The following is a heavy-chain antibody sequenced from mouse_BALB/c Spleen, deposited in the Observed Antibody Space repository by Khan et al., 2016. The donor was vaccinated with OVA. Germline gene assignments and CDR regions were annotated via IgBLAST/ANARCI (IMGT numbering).Heavy chain of an antibody. D-gene: IGHD4-1*01. CDR2: ISYIGST. V-gene: IGHV3-2*02. Sequence: EVQLQESGPGLVNPSQSLSLSCTVTGYSITSDYAWNWIRQFPGNNLEWMGYISYIGSTSYNPSLKSRISITRDTSKNQFFLQLNSVTPEDTATYYCARLGPGFTFWGQGTLFTVSA. CDR1: GYSITSDYA. CDR3: ARLGPGFTF. J-gene: IGHJ3*01.